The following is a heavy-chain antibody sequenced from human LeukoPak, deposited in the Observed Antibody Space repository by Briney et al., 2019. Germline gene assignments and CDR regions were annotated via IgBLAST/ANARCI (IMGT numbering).Heavy chain of an antibody. D-gene: IGHD3-22*01. J-gene: IGHJ4*02. V-gene: IGHV1-2*02. CDR2: INPNSGGT. Sequence: GASVKVSCKASGYTFTGYYMHWVRQAPGQGLEWMGWINPNSGGTNYAQKFQGRVTMTRDTSISTAYMELSRLRSDDTAVYYCARQEDITMIVVVSTFDYWGQGTLVTVSS. CDR3: ARQEDITMIVVVSTFDY. CDR1: GYTFTGYY.